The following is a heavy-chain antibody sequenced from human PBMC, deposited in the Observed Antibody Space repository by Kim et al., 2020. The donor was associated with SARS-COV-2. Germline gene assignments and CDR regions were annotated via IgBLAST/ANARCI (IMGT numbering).Heavy chain of an antibody. CDR2: IWYDGSNK. CDR1: GFTFSSYG. J-gene: IGHJ6*02. CDR3: ARDGIAAAGTGGGYYYYGMDV. V-gene: IGHV3-33*01. D-gene: IGHD6-13*01. Sequence: GGSLRLSCAASGFTFSSYGMHWVRQAPGKGLEWVAVIWYDGSNKYYADSVRGRFTISRDNSKNTLYLQMNSLRAEDTAVYYCARDGIAAAGTGGGYYYYGMDVWGQGTTVTVSS.